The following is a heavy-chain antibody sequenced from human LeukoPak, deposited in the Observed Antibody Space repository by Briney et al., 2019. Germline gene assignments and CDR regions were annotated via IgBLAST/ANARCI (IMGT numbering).Heavy chain of an antibody. D-gene: IGHD2-2*01. Sequence: GGSLRLSCAASGFTFSYYWMSWVRQAPGKGLEWVANIKKDGSEKYYVDSVKGRFTISRDNAKNSLYLQMNSLRAEDTAVYYCVRGVPVTPGIDYWGQGTLITVSS. CDR2: IKKDGSEK. J-gene: IGHJ4*02. CDR3: VRGVPVTPGIDY. V-gene: IGHV3-7*01. CDR1: GFTFSYYW.